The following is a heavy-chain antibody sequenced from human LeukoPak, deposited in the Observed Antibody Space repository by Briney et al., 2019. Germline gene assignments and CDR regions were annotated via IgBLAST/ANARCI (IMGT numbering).Heavy chain of an antibody. Sequence: GGSLRLSCTTSGFTFSSYWMSWVRQAPGKGLEWLGNIKEDGSEKYDVDSVKGRFTISRDNAKNSLYLQMNSLRGEDTAIYYCARGTRVGTPYNWFDPWGQGTLVTVSS. J-gene: IGHJ5*02. V-gene: IGHV3-7*01. CDR1: GFTFSSYW. D-gene: IGHD1/OR15-1a*01. CDR2: IKEDGSEK. CDR3: ARGTRVGTPYNWFDP.